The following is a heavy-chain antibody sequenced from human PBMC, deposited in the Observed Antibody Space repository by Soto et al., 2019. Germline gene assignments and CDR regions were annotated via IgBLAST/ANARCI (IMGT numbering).Heavy chain of an antibody. V-gene: IGHV3-7*03. J-gene: IGHJ6*02. CDR3: AREDTRSYGSGSYLNYYYYVMDV. Sequence: PGGSLRLSCAASGFTFSSYWMSWVRQAPGKGLEWVANIKQDGSEKYYVDSVKGRFTISRDNAKNSLYLQMTSLRAEDTAVYYCAREDTRSYGSGSYLNYYYYVMDVWGQGTTVTVSS. CDR2: IKQDGSEK. D-gene: IGHD3-10*01. CDR1: GFTFSSYW.